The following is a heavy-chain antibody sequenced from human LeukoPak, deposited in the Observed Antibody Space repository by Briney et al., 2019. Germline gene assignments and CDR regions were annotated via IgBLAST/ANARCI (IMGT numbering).Heavy chain of an antibody. Sequence: PSETLSLTCTVSGGSISSSGYYWGWIRQPPRKGLEWIGSIYYSGSTCYNPSLKSRVTISVDTSKNQSSLKLSSVTAADTAVYYCARPRRTAMVTSFDYWGQGTLVTVSS. D-gene: IGHD5-18*01. CDR2: IYYSGST. V-gene: IGHV4-39*01. J-gene: IGHJ4*02. CDR1: GGSISSSGYY. CDR3: ARPRRTAMVTSFDY.